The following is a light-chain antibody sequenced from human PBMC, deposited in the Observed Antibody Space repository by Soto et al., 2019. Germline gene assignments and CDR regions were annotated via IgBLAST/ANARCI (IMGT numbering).Light chain of an antibody. V-gene: IGLV2-14*01. J-gene: IGLJ2*01. Sequence: QSVLTQPASVCASPGQSLTISCSGTSSDIGAYNSVSWYQQHPGRAPQLMIYDVSYRPSGISSRFSGSKSGNTASLTISGLQTDDDADYYCASYTTARIRVFGGGTKLTVL. CDR1: SSDIGAYNS. CDR3: ASYTTARIRV. CDR2: DVS.